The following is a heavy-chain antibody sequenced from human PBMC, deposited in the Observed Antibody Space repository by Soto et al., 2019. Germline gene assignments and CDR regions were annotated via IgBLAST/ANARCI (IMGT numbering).Heavy chain of an antibody. D-gene: IGHD3-10*01. CDR2: VTQAGAAAYLPEGETT. V-gene: IGHV4-59*01. Sequence: QVQLQESGPGLLRPSETLSLTCTVSGVSLDNFFWSWIRQTHGKGLEWNGYVTQAGAAAYLPEGETTSNNPSLESRSTISLDVPKNQFSLKLTSVTAAHTAVSYCARDRGGITVSSKPLGEWFDPWGQGTLVTVSS. CDR1: GVSLDNFF. CDR3: ARDRGGITVSSKPLGEWFDP. J-gene: IGHJ5*02.